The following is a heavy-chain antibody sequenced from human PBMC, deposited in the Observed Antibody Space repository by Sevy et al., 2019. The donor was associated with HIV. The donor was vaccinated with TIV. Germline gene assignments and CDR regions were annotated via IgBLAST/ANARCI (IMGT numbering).Heavy chain of an antibody. J-gene: IGHJ3*02. Sequence: GGSLRLSCAASGFTVSSNYMSWVRQAPGKGLEWASVIYSGGSTYYADSVKGRFTISRDNSKNTLYLQMNSLRAEDTAVYYCASAYYYDAFDIWGQGTMVTVSS. CDR3: ASAYYYDAFDI. CDR1: GFTVSSNY. D-gene: IGHD3-10*01. V-gene: IGHV3-53*01. CDR2: IYSGGST.